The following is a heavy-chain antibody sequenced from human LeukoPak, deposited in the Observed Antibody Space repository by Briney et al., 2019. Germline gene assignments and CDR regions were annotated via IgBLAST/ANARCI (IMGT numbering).Heavy chain of an antibody. D-gene: IGHD3-22*01. CDR1: AYTFTGYY. CDR3: AREPPHYYDSSGSPLDY. Sequence: ASVKVSCKASAYTFTGYYMHWMRQAPGQGLEWMGWINPNNGGTKYAQTFQGRVTMTRDTSISTAYMELSSLRSEDTAVYYCAREPPHYYDSSGSPLDYWGQGTLVTVSS. V-gene: IGHV1-2*02. CDR2: INPNNGGT. J-gene: IGHJ4*02.